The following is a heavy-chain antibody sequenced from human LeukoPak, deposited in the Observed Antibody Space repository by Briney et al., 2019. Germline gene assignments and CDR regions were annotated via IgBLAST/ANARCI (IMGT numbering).Heavy chain of an antibody. CDR3: ARDGIAAADKSIDAFDI. V-gene: IGHV4-59*01. Sequence: SETLSLTCTVSGGSISSYYWSWIRQPPGKGLEWIGYIYYSGSTNYNPSLKSRVTISVDTSKNQFSLKLSSVTAADTAVYYCARDGIAAADKSIDAFDIWGQGTMVTVSS. J-gene: IGHJ3*02. CDR1: GGSISSYY. D-gene: IGHD6-13*01. CDR2: IYYSGST.